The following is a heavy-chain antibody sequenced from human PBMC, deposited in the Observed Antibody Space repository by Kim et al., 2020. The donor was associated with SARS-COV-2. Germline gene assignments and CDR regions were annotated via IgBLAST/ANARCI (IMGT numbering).Heavy chain of an antibody. V-gene: IGHV3-33*01. Sequence: NKYYADSVKGRFTISRDNSKNTLYLQMNSLRAEDTAVYYCAREDYYDLDYWGQGTLVTVSS. CDR3: AREDYYDLDY. J-gene: IGHJ4*02. D-gene: IGHD3-22*01. CDR2: NK.